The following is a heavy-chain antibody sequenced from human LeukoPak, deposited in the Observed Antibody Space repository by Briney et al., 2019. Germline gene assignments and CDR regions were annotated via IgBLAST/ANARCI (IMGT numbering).Heavy chain of an antibody. CDR3: ARGGVATIPYYYYGMDV. Sequence: SETLSLTCTVSGGSISGYSWSWIRQPPGKGLEWIGYIYHSGSTYYNPSLKSRVTISVDRSKNQFSLKLSSVTAADTAVYYCARGGVATIPYYYYGMDVWGQGTTVTVSS. CDR2: IYHSGST. CDR1: GGSISGYS. D-gene: IGHD5-12*01. J-gene: IGHJ6*02. V-gene: IGHV4-30-2*01.